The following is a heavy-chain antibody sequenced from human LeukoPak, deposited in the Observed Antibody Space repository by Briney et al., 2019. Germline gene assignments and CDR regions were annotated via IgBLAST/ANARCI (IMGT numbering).Heavy chain of an antibody. CDR3: ARNRDSDY. V-gene: IGHV5-51*01. CDR1: GYRFSNYW. D-gene: IGHD2/OR15-2a*01. J-gene: IGHJ4*02. Sequence: GESLKISFKAFGYRFSNYWIGWVRQMPGKALEWMGIIYPRDSDTRYSPSFQGQVTISVDTSITTAYLQWSSLKASDTAMYYCARNRDSDYWGQGTLVTVSS. CDR2: IYPRDSDT.